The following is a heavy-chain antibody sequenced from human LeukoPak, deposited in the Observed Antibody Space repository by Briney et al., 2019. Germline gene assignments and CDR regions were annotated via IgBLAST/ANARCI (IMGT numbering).Heavy chain of an antibody. CDR1: GGTFSSYA. CDR3: ARAGGDSGYAPVRYFDY. Sequence: ASVKVSCKASGGTFSSYAISWVRQAPGQGLEWMGGIIPIFGTANYAQKFQGRVTITTDESTSTAYMELSSLRSEDTAVYYCARAGGDSGYAPVRYFDYWGQGTLVTVSS. V-gene: IGHV1-69*05. D-gene: IGHD5-12*01. CDR2: IIPIFGTA. J-gene: IGHJ4*02.